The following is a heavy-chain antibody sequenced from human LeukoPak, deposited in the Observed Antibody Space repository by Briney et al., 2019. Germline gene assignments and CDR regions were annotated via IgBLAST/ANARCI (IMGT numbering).Heavy chain of an antibody. Sequence: SETLSLTCTVSGVSISSYYWSWIRQPPGKGLEWIGYIYYTGSTNYNPSLKSRVTISIDMSKNQFSLKLSSVTAADTAVYYCARSGQCELPDYWGQGTLVTVSS. CDR1: GVSISSYY. CDR2: IYYTGST. V-gene: IGHV4-59*01. J-gene: IGHJ4*02. CDR3: ARSGQCELPDY. D-gene: IGHD1-26*01.